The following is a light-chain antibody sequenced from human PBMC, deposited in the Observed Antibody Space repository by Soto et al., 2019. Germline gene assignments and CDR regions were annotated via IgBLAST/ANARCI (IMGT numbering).Light chain of an antibody. CDR1: QTISSW. Sequence: DIQMTQSPSTLSGSVGDRVTITCRASQTISSWLAWYQQKPGKAPKLLIYKTSTLQRGVPSRFSGSGSGTDFTLTISSLEPEDFSVYYCQQRYNWPITFGQGTRL. CDR2: KTS. J-gene: IGKJ5*01. CDR3: QQRYNWPIT. V-gene: IGKV1-5*03.